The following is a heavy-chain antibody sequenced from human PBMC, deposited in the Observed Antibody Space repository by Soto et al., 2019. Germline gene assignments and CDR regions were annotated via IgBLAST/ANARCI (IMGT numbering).Heavy chain of an antibody. CDR2: INHSGST. Sequence: SETLSLTCAVYGGSFSGYHWSWLRQPPGKGLEWIGEINHSGSTNYNPSLKSRVTISVDTSKNQFSLKLNSVTAADTAVYYCARGTWVRSAFDIWGQGTMVTVSS. V-gene: IGHV4-34*01. CDR3: ARGTWVRSAFDI. D-gene: IGHD3-10*01. J-gene: IGHJ3*02. CDR1: GGSFSGYH.